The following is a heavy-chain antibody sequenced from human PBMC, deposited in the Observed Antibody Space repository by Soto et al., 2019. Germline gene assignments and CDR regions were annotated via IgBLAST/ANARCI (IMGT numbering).Heavy chain of an antibody. CDR2: IIPFFGTA. CDR3: ARSAPMDAGDKYYYDF. Sequence: ASVKVSCKASGGTFSTFGISWVRQAPGQGLEWMGGIIPFFGTAKYSQKFEDRISITADESTNTVYMDLRSLTSEDTAIYYCARSAPMDAGDKYYYDFRGQGALVTVSS. V-gene: IGHV1-69*13. CDR1: GGTFSTFG. J-gene: IGHJ4*02. D-gene: IGHD3-16*01.